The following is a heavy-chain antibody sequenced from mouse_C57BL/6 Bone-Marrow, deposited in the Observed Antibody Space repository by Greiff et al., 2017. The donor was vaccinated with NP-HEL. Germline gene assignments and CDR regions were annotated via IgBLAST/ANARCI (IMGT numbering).Heavy chain of an antibody. CDR2: IYPGDGDT. CDR1: GYAFSSSW. Sequence: QVQLQQSGPELVKPGASVKISCKASGYAFSSSWMNWVKQRPGKGLEWIGRIYPGDGDTNYNGKFKGKATLTADKSSSTAYMQLSSLTSEDSAVYFCARSLTAWFAYWGQGTLVTVSA. J-gene: IGHJ3*01. D-gene: IGHD4-1*01. CDR3: ARSLTAWFAY. V-gene: IGHV1-82*01.